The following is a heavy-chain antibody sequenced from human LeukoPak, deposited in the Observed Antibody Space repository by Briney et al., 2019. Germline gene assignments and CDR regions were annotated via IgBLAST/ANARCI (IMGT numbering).Heavy chain of an antibody. CDR1: GFTFSSYA. CDR3: ARDHPYYYYYGMDV. CDR2: ISYDGSNK. V-gene: IGHV3-30-3*01. Sequence: GGSLRLSCAASGFTFSSYAMHWVRQAPGKGLEWVAVISYDGSNKYYADSVKGRFTISRDNSKNTLYLQMNSLRAEDTAVYYCARDHPYYYYYGMDVWGQGTTVTVSS. J-gene: IGHJ6*02.